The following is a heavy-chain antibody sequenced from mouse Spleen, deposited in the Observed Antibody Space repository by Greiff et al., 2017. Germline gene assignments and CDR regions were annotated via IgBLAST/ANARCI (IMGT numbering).Heavy chain of an antibody. CDR1: GYTFTDYE. V-gene: IGHV1-15*01. J-gene: IGHJ4*01. D-gene: IGHD2-4*01. Sequence: QVQLQQSGAELVRPGASVTLSCKASGYTFTDYEMHWVKQTPVHGLEWIGAIDPETGGTAYNQKFKGKATLTADKSSSTAYMELRSLTSEDSAVYYCTRSNYDYDDAMDYWGQGTSVTVSS. CDR3: TRSNYDYDDAMDY. CDR2: IDPETGGT.